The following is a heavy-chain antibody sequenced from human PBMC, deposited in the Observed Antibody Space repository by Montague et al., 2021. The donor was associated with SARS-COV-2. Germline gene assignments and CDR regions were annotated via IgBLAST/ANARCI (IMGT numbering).Heavy chain of an antibody. Sequence: SETLSLTCAVNSNSFIHYYCSWIRQPQGGGLEWIGEVNSCVNALYNSSFNSRVTISVSTSSSQFSLRLTSVTATDTAVYYCARASGSHYVSWFDSWGQGTLVIVSS. CDR2: VNSCVNA. CDR1: SNSFIHYY. CDR3: ARASGSHYVSWFDS. V-gene: IGHV4-34*01. J-gene: IGHJ5*01. D-gene: IGHD3-10*01.